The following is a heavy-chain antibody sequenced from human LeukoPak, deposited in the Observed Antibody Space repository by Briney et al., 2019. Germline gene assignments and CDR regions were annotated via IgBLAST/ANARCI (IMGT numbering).Heavy chain of an antibody. Sequence: PSETLSLTCAFYGGSFSGYHWSWIRQPPGKGLEWIGEIYHTGSTNYNPSLRSRVTISVDTPKNQFSLKLSSVTAADTAVYYCARIRRGALDYWGQGTLVTVSS. J-gene: IGHJ4*02. D-gene: IGHD1-26*01. CDR1: GGSFSGYH. CDR2: IYHTGST. V-gene: IGHV4-34*01. CDR3: ARIRRGALDY.